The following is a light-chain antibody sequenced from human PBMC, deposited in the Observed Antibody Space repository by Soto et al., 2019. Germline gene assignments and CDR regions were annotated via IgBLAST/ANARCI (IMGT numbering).Light chain of an antibody. CDR2: EXX. CDR1: SSDIGIYKY. J-gene: IGLJ1*01. CDR3: SSHTSDNRSDV. V-gene: IGLV2-14*01. Sequence: QSALTQPASVSGSPGQSIAISCTGSSSDIGIYKYVSWYQQHPGKVXXXIIXEXXXXTSGVYXRFSGSKYGRTASLTISGLQAEDEAHYYCSSHTSDNRSDVFRTGTKRTVL.